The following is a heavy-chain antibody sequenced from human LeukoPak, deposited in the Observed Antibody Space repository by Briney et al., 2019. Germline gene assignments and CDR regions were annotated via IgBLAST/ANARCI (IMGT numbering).Heavy chain of an antibody. V-gene: IGHV3-30*03. CDR2: TLYDGSNN. D-gene: IGHD3-16*02. CDR3: ARDEGAFGGIIVPRD. J-gene: IGHJ4*02. Sequence: GWSLRLSCAASGFTFSNYGMHWVRQAPGKGLAGVAVTLYDGSNNYYADSVKGRFTISRDDSNNTLYLQMHSLRAEDTALYFCARDEGAFGGIIVPRDWGQGTLVTVSS. CDR1: GFTFSNYG.